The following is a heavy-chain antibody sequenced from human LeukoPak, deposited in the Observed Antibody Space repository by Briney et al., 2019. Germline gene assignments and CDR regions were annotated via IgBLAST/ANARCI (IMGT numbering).Heavy chain of an antibody. CDR3: AKGLDGSYYTFFDY. CDR1: GFTFSSYA. J-gene: IGHJ4*02. CDR2: ISGSGGST. V-gene: IGHV3-23*01. D-gene: IGHD1-26*01. Sequence: PGGPLRLSCAASGFTFSSYAMSWVRQAPGKGLEWVSAISGSGGSTYHADSVKGRFTISRDNSKNTLYLQMNSLRAEDTAVYYCAKGLDGSYYTFFDYWGQGTLVTVSS.